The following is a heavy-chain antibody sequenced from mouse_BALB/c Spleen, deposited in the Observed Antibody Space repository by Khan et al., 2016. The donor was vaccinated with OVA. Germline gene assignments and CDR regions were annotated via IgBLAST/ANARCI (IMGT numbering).Heavy chain of an antibody. V-gene: IGHV1-53*01. Sequence: QVQLKQSGAELVKPGASVKLSCKASGYTFTRYYIYWVRQRPGQGLQWIGEINPSNGGTNFNEKFKSKATLTVDKSSSTAYMQLSSLTSEDSAVYYCIRKDYYVSSRRYLDVWGAGTTVTVSS. CDR2: INPSNGGT. D-gene: IGHD1-1*01. J-gene: IGHJ1*01. CDR3: IRKDYYVSSRRYLDV. CDR1: GYTFTRYY.